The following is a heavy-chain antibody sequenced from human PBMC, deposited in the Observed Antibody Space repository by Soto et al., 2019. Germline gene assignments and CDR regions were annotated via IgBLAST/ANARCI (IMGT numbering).Heavy chain of an antibody. CDR2: IYYSGST. V-gene: IGHV4-59*01. D-gene: IGHD3-10*01. J-gene: IGHJ4*02. CDR3: ARDRDSRYYFDY. CDR1: GGSISSYY. Sequence: LSLTCTVSGGSISSYYWSWIRQPPGKGLEWIGYIYYSGSTNYNPSLKSRVTISVDTSKNQFSLKLSSVTAADTAVYYCARDRDSRYYFDYWGQGTLVTVSS.